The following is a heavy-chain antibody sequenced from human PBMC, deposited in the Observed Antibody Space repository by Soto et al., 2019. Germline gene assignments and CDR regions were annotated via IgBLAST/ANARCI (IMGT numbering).Heavy chain of an antibody. CDR3: ARRHLAVAVSPWFDP. D-gene: IGHD6-19*01. J-gene: IGHJ5*02. CDR2: IDSSGEK. V-gene: IGHV2-26*01. Sequence: QVTLKESGPVLVKPTETLTLRCTVSGLSITDSEMGVSWIRQPPGQPLEWLAHIDSSGEKSSRTFLKSRLAISKAPSKSQIVLTRTNMDPADTATYYCARRHLAVAVSPWFDPWGQGIPVTVSS. CDR1: GLSITDSEMG.